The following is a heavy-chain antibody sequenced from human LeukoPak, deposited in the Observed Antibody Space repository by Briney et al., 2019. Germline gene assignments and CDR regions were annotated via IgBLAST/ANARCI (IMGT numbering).Heavy chain of an antibody. J-gene: IGHJ4*02. V-gene: IGHV2-5*02. CDR1: GFSLNTRGVG. CDR3: AHRKNYYDSSVFDN. CDR2: IYWDDDR. D-gene: IGHD3-22*01. Sequence: SGPTLVNPTQTLTLTCTFSGFSLNTRGVGVGWIPQPPGRALEWLALIYWDDDRRYSPSLKSRLTITKDTSKNQVVLTMTNMDPVDTATYFCAHRKNYYDSSVFDNWGQGTLVTVSS.